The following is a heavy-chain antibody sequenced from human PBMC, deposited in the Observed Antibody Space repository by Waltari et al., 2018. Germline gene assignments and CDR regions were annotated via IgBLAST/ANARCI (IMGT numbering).Heavy chain of an antibody. Sequence: EVLLLESGGGLVQPGGSLRLSCAASGFNFRNYELNWVRQAPGKGLEWISYISDSGDTIYDADSVKGRFTISRDNARNSLYLKVDSLRVEDTGIYFCARGSSSAYYYGLGVWGQGTTVIVSS. V-gene: IGHV3-48*03. D-gene: IGHD6-6*01. CDR3: ARGSSSAYYYGLGV. CDR1: GFNFRNYE. J-gene: IGHJ6*02. CDR2: ISDSGDTI.